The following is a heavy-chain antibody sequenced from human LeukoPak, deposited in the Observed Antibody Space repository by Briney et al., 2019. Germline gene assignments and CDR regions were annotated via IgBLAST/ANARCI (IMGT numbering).Heavy chain of an antibody. CDR2: INPNSGGT. CDR3: ARIEDYYDSSGGDY. V-gene: IGHV1-2*02. D-gene: IGHD3-22*01. J-gene: IGHJ4*02. CDR1: GYTFTGYY. Sequence: ASVKVSCKASGYTFTGYYMHWVRQAPGQGLEWMGWINPNSGGTNYAQKFQGKATMTRDTSISTAYMELSRLRSDDTAVYYCARIEDYYDSSGGDYWGQGTLVTVSS.